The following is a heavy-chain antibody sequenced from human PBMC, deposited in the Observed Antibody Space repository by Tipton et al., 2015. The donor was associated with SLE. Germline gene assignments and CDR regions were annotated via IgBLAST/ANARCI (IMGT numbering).Heavy chain of an antibody. Sequence: TLSLTCTVSGGSISSTNYYWGWIRQPPGKGLEWIGNINYSGTTYYNPSLKTRVTISVDTSKIHCSLRLTSVTAADTAVYFCARAIGANYFNPWGQGRLVTVSS. CDR2: INYSGTT. CDR3: ARAIGANYFNP. CDR1: GGSISSTNYY. J-gene: IGHJ4*02. D-gene: IGHD3-10*01. V-gene: IGHV4-39*02.